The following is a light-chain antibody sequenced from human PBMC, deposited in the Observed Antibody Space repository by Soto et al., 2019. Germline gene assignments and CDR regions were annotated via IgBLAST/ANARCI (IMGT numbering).Light chain of an antibody. CDR1: SSNIGNNN. Sequence: QAVVTQPPSASATPGQRVTISCSGSSSNIGNNNAYWYQHVPGTAPKLIIHPKTLRPSWVPDRFSGSKSGTSASLAISGRQSDDESDYYCAAWDDSLGAVVFGGGTKLTVL. CDR3: AAWDDSLGAVV. J-gene: IGLJ2*01. CDR2: PKT. V-gene: IGLV1-47*02.